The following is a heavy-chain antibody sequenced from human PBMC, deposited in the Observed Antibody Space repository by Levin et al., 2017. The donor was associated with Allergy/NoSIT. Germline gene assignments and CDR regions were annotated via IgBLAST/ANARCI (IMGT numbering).Heavy chain of an antibody. V-gene: IGHV3-21*01. J-gene: IGHJ3*02. CDR1: GFTFSSYS. CDR3: ARDGYYGSGSYYNGGLDIDAFDI. D-gene: IGHD3-10*01. CDR2: ISSSSSYI. Sequence: GGSLRLSCAASGFTFSSYSMNWVRQAPGKGLEWVSSISSSSSYIYYADSVKGRFTISRDNAKNSLYLQMNSLRAEDTAVYYCARDGYYGSGSYYNGGLDIDAFDIWGQGTMVTVSS.